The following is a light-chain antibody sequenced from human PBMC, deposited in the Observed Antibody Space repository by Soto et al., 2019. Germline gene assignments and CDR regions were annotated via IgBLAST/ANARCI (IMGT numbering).Light chain of an antibody. J-gene: IGKJ4*01. V-gene: IGKV3-15*01. CDR2: GAS. Sequence: EVVMTQSPATLSVSPGEGATLSCRASPSVSSNLAWYQQKPGQAPRLLIYGASTRATGIPARFSGSGSGTEFTLTVSSLQSEAFAVYYCQQYNNWPLTFGGGTKVEIK. CDR3: QQYNNWPLT. CDR1: PSVSSN.